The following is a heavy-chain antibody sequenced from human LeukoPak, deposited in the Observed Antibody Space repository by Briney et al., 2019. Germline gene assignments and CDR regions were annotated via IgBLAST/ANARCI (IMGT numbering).Heavy chain of an antibody. CDR3: ARGMVPDWFDF. V-gene: IGHV4-59*01. CDR1: GGSINNYY. J-gene: IGHJ5*01. CDR2: IFEIGNT. D-gene: IGHD2-8*01. Sequence: PSETLSLTCSVSGGSINNYYWTWIRQPPGKGLEWVGYIFEIGNTNYNPSLKSRVTVSLETSKNQFSLRLNSVTAADTAVYYCARGMVPDWFDFWGQGTLVTVSS.